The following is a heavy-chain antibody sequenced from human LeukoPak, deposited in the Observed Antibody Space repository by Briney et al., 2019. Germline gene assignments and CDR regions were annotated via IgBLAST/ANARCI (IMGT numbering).Heavy chain of an antibody. CDR2: IYDIGST. J-gene: IGHJ3*02. V-gene: IGHV4-30-2*01. D-gene: IGHD2-21*01. CDR3: GILKFVGGDVESLLKDACDI. CDR1: GGSISMVGYS. Sequence: SETLSLTCAVSGGSISMVGYSWTWIRPPPGRGLEWFGYIYDIGSTYYHPSPKSRVTISVHRSKNQFSLKLSSVTAAETVVYYGGILKFVGGDVESLLKDACDIWGQGTSVRVSS.